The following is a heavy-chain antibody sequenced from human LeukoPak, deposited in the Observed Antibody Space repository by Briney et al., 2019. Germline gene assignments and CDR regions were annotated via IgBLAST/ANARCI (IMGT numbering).Heavy chain of an antibody. CDR1: GFTFSSYA. D-gene: IGHD2-2*01. V-gene: IGHV3-23*01. Sequence: GGSLRLSCAASGFTFSSYAMSWVRQAPGKGLEWVPTISGSGGSTDYADSVKGRFTISRDNSKNTLYLQMNSLRAEDTAVYYCAKDRVVCSTTSCYPGFDYWGQGTLVTVSS. CDR3: AKDRVVCSTTSCYPGFDY. J-gene: IGHJ4*02. CDR2: ISGSGGST.